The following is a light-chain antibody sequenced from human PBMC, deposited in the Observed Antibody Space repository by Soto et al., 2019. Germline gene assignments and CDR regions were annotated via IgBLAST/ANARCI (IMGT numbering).Light chain of an antibody. CDR2: GAS. CDR1: QSLSNSF. CDR3: QQHGSSPF. J-gene: IGKJ2*01. Sequence: EMVLTQSPGTLSLSPGERATLSCRASQSLSNSFLAWYQQKSGQAPRLLIYGASSRATGIPDRFSGSGSGTDITLTISRLEAEDFAVYYCQQHGSSPFFGQGTKLELK. V-gene: IGKV3-20*01.